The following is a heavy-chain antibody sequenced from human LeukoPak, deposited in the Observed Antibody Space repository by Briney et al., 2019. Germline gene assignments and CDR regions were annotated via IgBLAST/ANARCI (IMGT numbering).Heavy chain of an antibody. CDR2: ISYDGSNK. Sequence: GGSLRLSCAASGFTFSSYAMHWVRQAPGKGLEWVAVISYDGSNKYYADSVKGRFTISRDNSKNTLYLQMNSLRAEDTAVYYCARGLMVSWLVRVYCYYGMDVWGQGTTVTVSS. CDR3: ARGLMVSWLVRVYCYYGMDV. CDR1: GFTFSSYA. J-gene: IGHJ6*02. D-gene: IGHD6-19*01. V-gene: IGHV3-30*04.